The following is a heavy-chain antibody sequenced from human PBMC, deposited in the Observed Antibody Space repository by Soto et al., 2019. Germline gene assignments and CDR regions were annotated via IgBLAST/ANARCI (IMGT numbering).Heavy chain of an antibody. CDR3: ARDSGYCTSTSCYYFDS. V-gene: IGHV1-69*13. CDR2: IIPIFGTA. CDR1: GGTFSSYA. J-gene: IGHJ4*02. D-gene: IGHD2-2*01. Sequence: AASVKVSCKASGGTFSSYAISWVRQAPGQGLEWMGGIIPIFGTANYAQKFQGRVTITADESTTTAYMELSSLRSDDTAVYFCARDSGYCTSTSCYYFDSWGQGSQVTVSS.